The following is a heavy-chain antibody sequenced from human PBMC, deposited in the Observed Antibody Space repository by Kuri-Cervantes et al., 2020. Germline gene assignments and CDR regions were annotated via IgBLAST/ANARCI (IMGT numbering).Heavy chain of an antibody. CDR2: TYYRSKWYN. D-gene: IGHD5-12*01. Sequence: SETLSLTCAISGDSVSSNSAAWNWIRQSPSRGLEWLGRTYYRSKWYNDYAVSVKSRITINADTSKNQFSLQLSSVTAADTAVYYCARETYSGYDRGFDYWGQGTLVTVSS. J-gene: IGHJ4*02. CDR3: ARETYSGYDRGFDY. V-gene: IGHV6-1*01. CDR1: GDSVSSNSAA.